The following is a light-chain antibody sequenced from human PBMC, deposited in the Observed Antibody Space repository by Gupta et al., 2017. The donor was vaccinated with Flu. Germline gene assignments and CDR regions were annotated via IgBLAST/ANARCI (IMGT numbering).Light chain of an antibody. CDR2: WAS. V-gene: IGKV4-1*01. J-gene: IGKJ1*01. CDR3: QQYYSTSTWT. Sequence: DIVMTQSPDSLAVSLGERATINCKSSQSVLYSSNNKNYLAWYQQKPGQPPKLLIYWASTRESGVPDRFSGSGSGTDFTLTISSLHAEDVAVYYCQQYYSTSTWTFGQGTKVEIK. CDR1: QSVLYSSNNKNY.